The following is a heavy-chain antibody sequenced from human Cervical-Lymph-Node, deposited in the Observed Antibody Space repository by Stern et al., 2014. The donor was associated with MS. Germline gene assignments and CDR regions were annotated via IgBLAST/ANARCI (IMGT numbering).Heavy chain of an antibody. CDR1: GFTFRNYG. Sequence: VQLVESGVEVKKPGASVKVSCKASGFTFRNYGFSWVRQAPGQGLEWLGWISPYNGYLDFAPKFQGRLTLTTDPSHSTVYLELKNLRSYDTGGYYCAGGRGIVGNTTGDYLGQGTLVTV. V-gene: IGHV1-18*01. J-gene: IGHJ4*02. D-gene: IGHD1-26*01. CDR2: ISPYNGYL. CDR3: AGGRGIVGNTTGDY.